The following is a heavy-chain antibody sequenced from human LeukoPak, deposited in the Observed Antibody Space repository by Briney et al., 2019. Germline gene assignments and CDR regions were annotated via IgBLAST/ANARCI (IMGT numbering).Heavy chain of an antibody. D-gene: IGHD3-22*01. V-gene: IGHV1-24*01. CDR2: FDPEDGAT. J-gene: IGHJ4*02. CDR1: GCTLTELS. CDR3: ATSDSSGYYYLDY. Sequence: ASVKVSCKGSGCTLTELSMHWVRPAAGKGLEGMGGFDPEDGATIYAQKYQRIVTMTDDTSTDTDYMELSSLRSEDTAVYYCATSDSSGYYYLDYWGQGTLVTVSS.